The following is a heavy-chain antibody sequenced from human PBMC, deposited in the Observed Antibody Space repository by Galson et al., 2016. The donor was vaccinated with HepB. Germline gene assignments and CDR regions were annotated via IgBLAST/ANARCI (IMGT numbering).Heavy chain of an antibody. Sequence: SLRLSCAVSGFTVNNNYMSWVRQAPGKGLEGVSVMYSGGVTNYGDSVKGRATISRDNSKNILYPQLNSLRVEDTGVYYCATHPEHPHGSSGGQGTLVTVSS. CDR2: MYSGGVT. V-gene: IGHV3-66*01. CDR1: GFTVNNNY. CDR3: ATHPEHPHGSS. J-gene: IGHJ4*02. D-gene: IGHD1/OR15-1a*01.